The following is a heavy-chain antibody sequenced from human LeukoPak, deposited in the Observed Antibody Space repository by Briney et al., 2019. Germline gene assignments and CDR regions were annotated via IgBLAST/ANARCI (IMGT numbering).Heavy chain of an antibody. CDR2: INPNSGGT. CDR3: ARLYTVTNYYYYYYMDV. CDR1: GYTFTGYY. V-gene: IGHV1-2*02. D-gene: IGHD4-17*01. Sequence: ASVKVSCKASGYTFTGYYMHWVRQAPGQGLEWMGWINPNSGGTNYAQKFQGRVTMTRDTSISTAYMELRSLRSDDTAVYYCARLYTVTNYYYYYYMDVWGKGTTVTISS. J-gene: IGHJ6*03.